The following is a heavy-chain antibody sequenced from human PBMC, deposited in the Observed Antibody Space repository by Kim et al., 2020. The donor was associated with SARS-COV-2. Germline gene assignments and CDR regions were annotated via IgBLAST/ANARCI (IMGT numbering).Heavy chain of an antibody. J-gene: IGHJ6*02. CDR1: GYTFTSYD. CDR2: MNPNSGNT. Sequence: ASVKVSCKASGYTFTSYDINWVRQATGQGLEWMGWMNPNSGNTGYAQKFQGRVTMTRNTSISTAYMELSSLRSEDTAVYYCARGRSTLTIFGVVVNPHVDYYGMDVWGQGTTVTVFS. D-gene: IGHD3-3*01. V-gene: IGHV1-8*01. CDR3: ARGRSTLTIFGVVVNPHVDYYGMDV.